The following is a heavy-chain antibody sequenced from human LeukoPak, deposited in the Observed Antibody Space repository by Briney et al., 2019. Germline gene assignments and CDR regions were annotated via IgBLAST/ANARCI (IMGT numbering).Heavy chain of an antibody. J-gene: IGHJ2*01. D-gene: IGHD3-22*01. CDR2: IYSGGST. CDR1: GFTVSSNY. CDR3: ARDNVYYYDSSGYSYYWYFDL. Sequence: GGSLRLSCAASGFTVSSNYMSWVRQAPGKGLEWVSVIYSGGSTYYADSVKGRFTISRDNSKNTLYLQMNSLRAEDTAVYYCARDNVYYYDSSGYSYYWYFDLWGRGTLVTVSS. V-gene: IGHV3-66*01.